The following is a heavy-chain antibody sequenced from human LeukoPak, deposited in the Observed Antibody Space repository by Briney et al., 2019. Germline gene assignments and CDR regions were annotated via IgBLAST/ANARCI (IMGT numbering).Heavy chain of an antibody. D-gene: IGHD3-3*01. CDR2: INHSGST. V-gene: IGHV4-34*01. Sequence: SETLSLTCAVYGGSFSGYYWSWIRQPPGKGLEWIGEINHSGSTNYNPSLKSRVTISVDTSKNQFSLKLSSVTAADTAVYYCAKIHYDFWSGYSAYWGQGALVTVSS. J-gene: IGHJ4*02. CDR1: GGSFSGYY. CDR3: AKIHYDFWSGYSAY.